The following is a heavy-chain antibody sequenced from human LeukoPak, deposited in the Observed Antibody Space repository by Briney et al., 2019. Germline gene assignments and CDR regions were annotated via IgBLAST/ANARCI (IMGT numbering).Heavy chain of an antibody. J-gene: IGHJ6*02. D-gene: IGHD1-26*01. CDR3: TKMRSAGFYYYGMDV. Sequence: GGSLTLSCAASGLAFSSYVMSWVRQAPGGGLEWVSAIYPTGDSTYYADSVKGRFTISRDNTKNSLSLQMNRLRPDDTAEYYCTKMRSAGFYYYGMDVWGQGTTVTASS. CDR1: GLAFSSYV. V-gene: IGHV3-23*01. CDR2: IYPTGDST.